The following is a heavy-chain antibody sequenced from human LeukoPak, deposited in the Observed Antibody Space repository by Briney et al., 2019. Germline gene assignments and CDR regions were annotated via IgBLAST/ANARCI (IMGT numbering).Heavy chain of an antibody. CDR3: ARGHLRYFDWLLDY. CDR1: GGSFSGYY. CDR2: INHSGST. J-gene: IGHJ4*02. Sequence: SETLSLTCAVYGGSFSGYYWSWIRQPPGKGLEWTGEINHSGSTNYNPSLKSRATISVDTSKNQFSLKLSSVTAADTAVYYCARGHLRYFDWLLDYWGQGTLVTVSS. D-gene: IGHD3-9*01. V-gene: IGHV4-34*01.